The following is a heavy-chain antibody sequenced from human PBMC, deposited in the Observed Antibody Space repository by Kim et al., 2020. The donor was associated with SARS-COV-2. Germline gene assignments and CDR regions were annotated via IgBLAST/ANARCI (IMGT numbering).Heavy chain of an antibody. CDR1: GFTFSDYY. CDR3: ARDPKFNVDTTT. V-gene: IGHV3-11*05. Sequence: GGSLRLSCAASGFTFSDYYMSWIRQAPGKGLEWVSYISSSSSYTNYADSVKGRFTISRDNAKNSLYLQMNSLRAEDTAVYYCARDPKFNVDTTTWGQGTLVTVSS. J-gene: IGHJ4*02. CDR2: ISSSSSYT. D-gene: IGHD5-18*01.